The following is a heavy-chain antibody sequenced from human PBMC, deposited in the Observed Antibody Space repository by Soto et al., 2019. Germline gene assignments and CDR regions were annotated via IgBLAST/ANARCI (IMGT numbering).Heavy chain of an antibody. CDR1: GFTFSSYS. CDR3: AREFSGGGDVHYYGMDV. D-gene: IGHD2-15*01. Sequence: GGSLRLSCAASGFTFSSYSMNWVRQAPGKGLEWVSYISSSSSTIYYADSVKGRFTISRDNAKNSLYLQMNSLRDEDTAVYYCAREFSGGGDVHYYGMDVWGQGTTVTSP. V-gene: IGHV3-48*02. CDR2: ISSSSSTI. J-gene: IGHJ6*02.